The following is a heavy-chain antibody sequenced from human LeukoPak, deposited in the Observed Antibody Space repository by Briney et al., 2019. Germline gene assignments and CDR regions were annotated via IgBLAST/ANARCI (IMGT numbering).Heavy chain of an antibody. CDR1: GFTFSSYA. CDR2: ISYDGSNK. V-gene: IGHV3-30*01. Sequence: GGSLRLSCAASGFTFSSYAIHWIRQAPGKGLEWVAVISYDGSNKYYADSVKGRFTISRDNSKNTLYLQMNSLRAEDTAVYYCARGTSYYYDSSGYYPNCDYWGQGTLVTVSS. D-gene: IGHD3-22*01. J-gene: IGHJ4*02. CDR3: ARGTSYYYDSSGYYPNCDY.